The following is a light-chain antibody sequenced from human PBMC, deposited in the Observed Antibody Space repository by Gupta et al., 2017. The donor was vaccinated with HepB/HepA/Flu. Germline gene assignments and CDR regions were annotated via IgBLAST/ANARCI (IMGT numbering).Light chain of an antibody. CDR1: QTISTY. J-gene: IGKJ2*04. V-gene: IGKV1-39*01. CDR3: QQSDSALCS. Sequence: DIQMTQSPSSLSASVGDRVTITCRASQTISTYLNWYQQKPGKAPKLLISAASSLHSGVPSRFTGSGSGTDFTLSISSLQPEEFATYYCQQSDSALCSFGQGTKVEVK. CDR2: AAS.